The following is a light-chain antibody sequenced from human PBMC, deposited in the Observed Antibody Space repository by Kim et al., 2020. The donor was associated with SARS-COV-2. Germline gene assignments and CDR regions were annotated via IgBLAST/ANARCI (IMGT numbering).Light chain of an antibody. J-gene: IGKJ5*01. CDR2: KAS. V-gene: IGKV1-5*03. Sequence: ASVGDRVTITCWASQSIYSYLAWYQQKPGNVPKILIYKASTLESGVPSRFSGSESGTEFTLTISSLQPDDFATYYCQQFYTYPITFGQGTRLEIK. CDR3: QQFYTYPIT. CDR1: QSIYSY.